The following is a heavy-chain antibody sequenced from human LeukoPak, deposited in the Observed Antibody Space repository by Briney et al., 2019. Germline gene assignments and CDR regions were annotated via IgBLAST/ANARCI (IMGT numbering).Heavy chain of an antibody. CDR1: GFTFSSYS. V-gene: IGHV3-21*01. J-gene: IGHJ6*03. CDR2: ISSSSSYI. Sequence: GGSLRLSCAASGFTFSSYSMNWVRQAPGKGLEWVSSISSSSSYIYYADSVKGRFTISRDNAKNSLYLQMNSLRAEDTAVYYCARCEGKYYGSVYYYYYMDVWGKGTTVTVSS. CDR3: ARCEGKYYGSVYYYYYMDV. D-gene: IGHD3-10*01.